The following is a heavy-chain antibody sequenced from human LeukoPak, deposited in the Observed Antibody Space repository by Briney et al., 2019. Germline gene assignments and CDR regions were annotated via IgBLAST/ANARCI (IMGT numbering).Heavy chain of an antibody. Sequence: GGSLRLSCAASGFTFSSYWMSWVRQAPGKGLEWVANIKQDGSEKYYVDSVKGRFTISRDNAKNSLYLQMNSLRAEDTAVYYCARDRIAARQLADYWGQGTLVTVSS. D-gene: IGHD6-6*01. CDR2: IKQDGSEK. CDR1: GFTFSSYW. CDR3: ARDRIAARQLADY. V-gene: IGHV3-7*01. J-gene: IGHJ4*02.